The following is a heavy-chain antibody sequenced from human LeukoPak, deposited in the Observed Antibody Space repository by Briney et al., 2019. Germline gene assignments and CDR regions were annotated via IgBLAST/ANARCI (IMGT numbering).Heavy chain of an antibody. CDR3: ARDPNYDSRGYYPYDY. V-gene: IGHV3-23*01. Sequence: AGGSLRLSCAASGFTLSSYAMSWVRQAPGKGLGWVSASSGSGGSTYYADSVKGRFTISRDKAKNSLYLQMNSLRAEDTAVYYCARDPNYDSRGYYPYDYWGQGTLVTVSS. D-gene: IGHD3-22*01. CDR2: SSGSGGST. CDR1: GFTLSSYA. J-gene: IGHJ4*02.